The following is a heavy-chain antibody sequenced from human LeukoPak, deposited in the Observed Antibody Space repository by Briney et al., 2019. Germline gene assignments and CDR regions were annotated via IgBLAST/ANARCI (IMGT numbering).Heavy chain of an antibody. V-gene: IGHV1-8*01. CDR3: ARDQDIVVVVAALRQREMGGFDP. J-gene: IGHJ5*02. CDR2: MNPKSGNT. D-gene: IGHD2-15*01. CDR1: GYTFTNYD. Sequence: GASVKVSCKASGYTFTNYDINWVRQATGQGPEWMGWMNPKSGNTGYAQKFQGRVTMTRNTSISTAYMELSGLRSDDTAVYYCARDQDIVVVVAALRQREMGGFDPWGQGTLVTVSS.